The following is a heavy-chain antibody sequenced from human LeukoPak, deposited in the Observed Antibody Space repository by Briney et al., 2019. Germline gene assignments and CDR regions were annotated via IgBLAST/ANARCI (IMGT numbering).Heavy chain of an antibody. D-gene: IGHD2-2*01. Sequence: SVKVSCKASGGTFSSYVISWVRQAPGQGLEWMGRIIPILGIANYAQKFQGRVTITADKSTSTAYMELSSLRSEDTAVYYCARGAQALGYCSSTSCYLDYWGQGTLVTVSS. V-gene: IGHV1-69*04. J-gene: IGHJ4*02. CDR2: IIPILGIA. CDR1: GGTFSSYV. CDR3: ARGAQALGYCSSTSCYLDY.